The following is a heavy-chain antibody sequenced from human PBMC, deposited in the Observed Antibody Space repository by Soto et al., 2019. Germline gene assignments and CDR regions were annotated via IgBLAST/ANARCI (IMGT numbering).Heavy chain of an antibody. CDR1: GGTLSNYG. D-gene: IGHD4-17*01. CDR3: ARGDATKIVVTTYYGMDV. Sequence: QVQLVQSGAEVKKPGSSVKVSCKASGGTLSNYGISWVRQAPGQGLEWMGGIIPVFGTANYAQKFQGRVTITADESTGTVYMEVSSLRSEDTAVYYCARGDATKIVVTTYYGMDVWGQGTKVTVSS. V-gene: IGHV1-69*12. J-gene: IGHJ6*02. CDR2: IIPVFGTA.